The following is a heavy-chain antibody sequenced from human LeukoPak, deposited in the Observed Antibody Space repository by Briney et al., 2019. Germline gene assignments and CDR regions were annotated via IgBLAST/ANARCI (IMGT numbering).Heavy chain of an antibody. CDR2: MYSSGST. Sequence: TSETLSLTCTVSGGSVSSYHWSWIRQPAGKGLEWIGRMYSSGSTNYNPSLKSRVTISVDTSKNQFSLKLSSVTAADTAVYYCARAVYYDSSGYLFDYWGQGTLVTVSS. CDR1: GGSVSSYH. V-gene: IGHV4-4*07. J-gene: IGHJ4*02. CDR3: ARAVYYDSSGYLFDY. D-gene: IGHD3-22*01.